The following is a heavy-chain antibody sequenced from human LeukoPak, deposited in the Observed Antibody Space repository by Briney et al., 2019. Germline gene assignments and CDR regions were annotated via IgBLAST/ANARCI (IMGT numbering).Heavy chain of an antibody. Sequence: GVSLRLSCAASGFTFSGYWMHWVRQAPGKGLMWVSRINSDGSTTNYADSVEGRFTISRDNAKNTLYLQMNRLRAEDTAVYYCVRANYDSGLIPVYYFDYWGQGTLVTVSS. CDR3: VRANYDSGLIPVYYFDY. CDR1: GFTFSGYW. J-gene: IGHJ4*02. V-gene: IGHV3-74*01. D-gene: IGHD3-16*01. CDR2: INSDGSTT.